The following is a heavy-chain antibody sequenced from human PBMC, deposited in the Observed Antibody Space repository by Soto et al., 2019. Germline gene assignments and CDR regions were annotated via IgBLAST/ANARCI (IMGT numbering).Heavy chain of an antibody. CDR1: GFTFNNYW. J-gene: IGHJ4*02. Sequence: EVHLVESGGGLVQPGGSLRLSCAASGFTFNNYWMYWVRQVPGKGLVWVSRINSDVSSTTYADSVKGRFTISRDNAKNMLYLQMNSLRVEDTAVYYCARGPEGINWYTHPIDYWGQGTLVTVSS. CDR3: ARGPEGINWYTHPIDY. D-gene: IGHD6-13*01. CDR2: INSDVSST. V-gene: IGHV3-74*03.